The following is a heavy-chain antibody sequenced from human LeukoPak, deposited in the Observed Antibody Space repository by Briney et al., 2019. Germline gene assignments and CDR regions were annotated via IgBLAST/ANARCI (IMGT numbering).Heavy chain of an antibody. CDR3: ARRAGAYSHPYDY. CDR1: GFSFSSYG. J-gene: IGHJ4*02. CDR2: ISYDGSNK. D-gene: IGHD4/OR15-4a*01. V-gene: IGHV3-30*03. Sequence: GGSLRLSCAASGFSFSSYGMHWVRQAPGKGLEWVAVISYDGSNKYYADSVKGRFTISRDNSKNTLYLQMNSLRAEDTAVYYCARRAGAYSHPYDYWGQGTLVTVSS.